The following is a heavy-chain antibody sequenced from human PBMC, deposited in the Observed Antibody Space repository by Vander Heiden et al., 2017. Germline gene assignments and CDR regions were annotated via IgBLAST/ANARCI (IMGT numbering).Heavy chain of an antibody. J-gene: IGHJ4*02. CDR1: GFTFSSYA. D-gene: IGHD6-19*01. CDR3: AKDIGPFGQWLVMDY. Sequence: GSLRLSCAASGFTFSSYAMSWVRQAPGKGLEWVSAISGSGGSTYYADSVKGRFTISRDNSKNTLYLQMNSLRAEDTAVYYCAKDIGPFGQWLVMDYWGQGTLVTVPS. V-gene: IGHV3-23*01. CDR2: ISGSGGST.